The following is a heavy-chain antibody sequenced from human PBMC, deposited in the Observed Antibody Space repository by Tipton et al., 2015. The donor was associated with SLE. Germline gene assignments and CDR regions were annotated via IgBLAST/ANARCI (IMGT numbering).Heavy chain of an antibody. CDR3: ARESGSSWPYYYYYYMDV. D-gene: IGHD6-13*01. Sequence: TLSLTCTVSGGSISSGSYYWSWIRQPPGKGLEWIGYIYYSGSTNYNPSLKSRVTISVDTSKNQFSLKLSSVTAADTAVYYCARESGSSWPYYYYYYMDVWGKGTTVTVSS. CDR2: IYYSGST. CDR1: GGSISSGSYY. J-gene: IGHJ6*03. V-gene: IGHV4-61*01.